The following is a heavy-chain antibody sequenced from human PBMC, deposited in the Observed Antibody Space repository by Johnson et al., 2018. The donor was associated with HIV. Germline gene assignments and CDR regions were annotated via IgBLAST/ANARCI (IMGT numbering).Heavy chain of an antibody. CDR3: ARAGPSDAFDI. J-gene: IGHJ3*02. V-gene: IGHV3-13*01. Sequence: VQLVESGGGLVQPGGSLRLSCAASGFTFSSYDMHWVRQATGKGLEWVSAIGTAGDTYYPGSVKGRFTISRANAKNSLYLQMNSLRAGDTAVYYCARAGPSDAFDIWGQGTMVTVSS. CDR2: IGTAGDT. CDR1: GFTFSSYD.